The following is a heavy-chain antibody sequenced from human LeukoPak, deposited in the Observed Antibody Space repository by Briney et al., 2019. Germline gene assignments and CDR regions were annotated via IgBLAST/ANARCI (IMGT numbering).Heavy chain of an antibody. V-gene: IGHV4-4*07. CDR3: ARDQTYYVSSGYYYVTNLQH. D-gene: IGHD3-22*01. Sequence: PSETLSLTCTVSGASISSSYCTWIRQPAGEGLEWIGRISSGGSTTYNPSFKSRVTMSLDTSKKQFSLNLTSVTAADTAVYYCARDQTYYVSSGYYYVTNLQHWGQGILVTVSS. CDR2: ISSGGST. J-gene: IGHJ1*01. CDR1: GASISSSY.